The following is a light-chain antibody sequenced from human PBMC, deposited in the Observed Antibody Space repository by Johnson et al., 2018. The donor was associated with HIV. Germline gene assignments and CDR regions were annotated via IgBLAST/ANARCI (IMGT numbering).Light chain of an antibody. CDR3: GVWDASLSPHYV. CDR2: EDN. CDR1: SSNIGNYF. V-gene: IGLV1-51*02. Sequence: QPVLTQPPSVSAAPGQKVTISCSGSSSNIGNYFVSWYQQLPGAAPRLLIYEDNKRPSGIPDRFSGSKSGASATLGITGLQPGDEADYYCGVWDASLSPHYVFGTGTTVIVL. J-gene: IGLJ1*01.